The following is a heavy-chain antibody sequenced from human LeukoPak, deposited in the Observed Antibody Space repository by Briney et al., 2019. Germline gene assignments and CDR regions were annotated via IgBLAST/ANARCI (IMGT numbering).Heavy chain of an antibody. D-gene: IGHD2-2*01. CDR1: GFTFSSYA. CDR3: AKGSYCSSTSCPPSYYYYGMDV. Sequence: PGGSLRLSCAASGFTFSSYAMSWVRQAPGKGLEWVSAISGSGGSTYYADSVKGRFTISRDNSKHTLYLQMNSLRAEDTAVYYCAKGSYCSSTSCPPSYYYYGMDVWGQGTTVTVSS. CDR2: ISGSGGST. V-gene: IGHV3-23*01. J-gene: IGHJ6*02.